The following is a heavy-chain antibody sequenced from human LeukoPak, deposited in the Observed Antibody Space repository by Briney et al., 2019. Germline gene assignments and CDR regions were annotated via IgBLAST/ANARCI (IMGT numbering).Heavy chain of an antibody. CDR2: IKNKYNNYAT. CDR1: GFIFSDSA. CDR3: TRLRGTYFGFDI. Sequence: GGSLRLSCAASGFIFSDSAVHWVRQVSGKGLEWVGRIKNKYNNYATAYAASVKGRSTISRDDSKNVAYLQMNSPKMEDTAIYYCTRLRGTYFGFDIWGEGTRVTVSS. V-gene: IGHV3-73*01. D-gene: IGHD1-26*01. J-gene: IGHJ3*02.